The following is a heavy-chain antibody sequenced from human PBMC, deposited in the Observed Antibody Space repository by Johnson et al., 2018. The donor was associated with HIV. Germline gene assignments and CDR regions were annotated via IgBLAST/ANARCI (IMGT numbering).Heavy chain of an antibody. CDR1: GFTFSSYG. D-gene: IGHD2-21*02. Sequence: QVQVVESGGGVVQPGGSLRLSCAASGFTFSSYGMHWVRQAPGKGLEWVAFIRYDGSNKYYADSVTGRFTISRDNSKNTLYLQMNSLRDEDTAVYYCARDAEEYCGGDCYLWGLGAFDIWGQGTMVTVSS. J-gene: IGHJ3*02. CDR3: ARDAEEYCGGDCYLWGLGAFDI. CDR2: IRYDGSNK. V-gene: IGHV3-30*02.